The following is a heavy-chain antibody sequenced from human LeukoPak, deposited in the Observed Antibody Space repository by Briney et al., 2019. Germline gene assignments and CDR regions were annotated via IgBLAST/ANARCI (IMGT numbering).Heavy chain of an antibody. CDR2: INQDGSEK. J-gene: IGHJ4*02. D-gene: IGHD2/OR15-2a*01. CDR1: GFSFNSYW. Sequence: PGGSLRLSCAASGFSFNSYWINWVRQAPGKGLEWLASINQDGSEKYYVDSVKGRFTISRDNAKNSLYLQMNSLRSENTAVYYCTTFYSRLTDYWGQGTVVTVSS. V-gene: IGHV3-7*05. CDR3: TTFYSRLTDY.